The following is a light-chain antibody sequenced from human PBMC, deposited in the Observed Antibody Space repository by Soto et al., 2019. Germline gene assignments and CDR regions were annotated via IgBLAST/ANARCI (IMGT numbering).Light chain of an antibody. J-gene: IGKJ5*01. CDR1: QGISSA. CDR3: QQFNSYPIT. Sequence: AIQLTQSPSSLSASVGDRVTITCRASQGISSALAWYQQKPGKAPKLLIYDASSLESGVPSRFSGSGSGTDFTLTISSLQPEDFATYYRQQFNSYPITFVLGTRLEIK. V-gene: IGKV1-13*02. CDR2: DAS.